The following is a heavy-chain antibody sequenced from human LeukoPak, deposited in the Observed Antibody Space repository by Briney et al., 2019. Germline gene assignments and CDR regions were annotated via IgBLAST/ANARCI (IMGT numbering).Heavy chain of an antibody. CDR2: INHSGST. Sequence: SETLSLTCAVYGGSLSGYYWSWIRQPPGKGLEWIGEINHSGSTNYNPSLKSRVTISLDTSKNQFSLKLTSVTVAGTAVYYCARSGRYFETQWGQGTLVTVSS. CDR1: GGSLSGYY. CDR3: ARSGRYFETQ. V-gene: IGHV4-34*01. D-gene: IGHD3-9*01. J-gene: IGHJ4*02.